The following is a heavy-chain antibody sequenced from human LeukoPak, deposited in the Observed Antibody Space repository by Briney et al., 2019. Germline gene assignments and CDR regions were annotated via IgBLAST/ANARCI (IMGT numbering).Heavy chain of an antibody. CDR2: ISGSGGST. J-gene: IGHJ4*02. D-gene: IGHD2-2*01. Sequence: PGGSLRLSCAASGFTFSSYSMNWVRQAPGKGLEWVSAISGSGGSTYYADSVKGRFTISRDNSKNTLYLQMNSLRAEDTAVYYCAKDGTDIVVVPAARKPDYWGQGTLVTVSS. CDR3: AKDGTDIVVVPAARKPDY. CDR1: GFTFSSYS. V-gene: IGHV3-23*01.